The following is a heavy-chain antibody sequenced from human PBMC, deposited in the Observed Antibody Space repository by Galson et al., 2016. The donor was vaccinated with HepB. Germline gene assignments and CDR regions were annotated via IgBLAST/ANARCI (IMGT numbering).Heavy chain of an antibody. CDR1: LDTISITGYF. V-gene: IGHV4-61*08. J-gene: IGHJ4*02. CDR3: AKDGGLVCSGGRCHFQGFES. CDR2: IYYSGAT. D-gene: IGHD2-15*01. Sequence: ETLSLTCTVSLDTISITGYFWSWIRQPPGKGLEWIGYIYYSGATKYNAALKSRVTISKDTSKNQFSLNMTSVTAADTAVYYCAKDGGLVCSGGRCHFQGFESWGQGTLVIVSP.